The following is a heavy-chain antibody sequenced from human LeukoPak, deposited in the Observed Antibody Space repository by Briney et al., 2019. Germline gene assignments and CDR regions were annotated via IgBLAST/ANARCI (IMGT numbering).Heavy chain of an antibody. V-gene: IGHV4-59*01. Sequence: PSETLSLICTVSGGPISRYYWSWIRQPPGKGLEWIGYIYYSGSTNCDPSLQSRVTISVDTSKNQFSLKLGSVTAADTAVYYSASHYYDSSGREYWGEGTLVTVPS. D-gene: IGHD3-22*01. CDR1: GGPISRYY. J-gene: IGHJ4*02. CDR3: ASHYYDSSGREY. CDR2: IYYSGST.